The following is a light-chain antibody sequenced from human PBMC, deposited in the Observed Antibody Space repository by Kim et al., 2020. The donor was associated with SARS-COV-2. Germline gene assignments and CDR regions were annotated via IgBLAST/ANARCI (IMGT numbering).Light chain of an antibody. Sequence: DIQMTQSPSSLSASVGDRVTITCRASQGIATYLAWYQQKPGKAPKLLIYAASTLQSGVPSRFTGSGSGTDFALTISSLQPEDVATYYCQKYTTAPWTFGPGTKLEI. CDR1: QGIATY. CDR3: QKYTTAPWT. V-gene: IGKV1-27*01. CDR2: AAS. J-gene: IGKJ1*01.